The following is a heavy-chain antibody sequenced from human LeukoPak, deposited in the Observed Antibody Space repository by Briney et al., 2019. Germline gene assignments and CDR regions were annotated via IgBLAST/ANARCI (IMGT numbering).Heavy chain of an antibody. J-gene: IGHJ4*02. D-gene: IGHD1-26*01. CDR2: ISNSGSTI. V-gene: IGHV3-11*01. Sequence: GGSLRLSCAASGFTFSDYYMSWIRHAPGKGLEWVLYISNSGSTIYYADSVKGRFTISRDNAKNSLYLQMNSLRAEDTAVYYCARVKGSYCSDYWGQGTLVTVSS. CDR3: ARVKGSYCSDY. CDR1: GFTFSDYY.